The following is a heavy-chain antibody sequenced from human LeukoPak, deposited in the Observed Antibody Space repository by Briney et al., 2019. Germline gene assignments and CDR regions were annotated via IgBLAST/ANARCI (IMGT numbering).Heavy chain of an antibody. D-gene: IGHD3-22*01. CDR2: LVVGSGNT. J-gene: IGHJ4*02. CDR1: GFSFTRSA. CDR3: ATAPSNYDSRGYYSLDY. V-gene: IGHV1-58*01. Sequence: ASVKVSCKASGFSFTRSAVQWVRQARGQRLEWIGWLVVGSGNTNYAQKFQERVTITRDMSTSTAYMELSSLRSEDTAVYYCATAPSNYDSRGYYSLDYWGQGTLVTVSA.